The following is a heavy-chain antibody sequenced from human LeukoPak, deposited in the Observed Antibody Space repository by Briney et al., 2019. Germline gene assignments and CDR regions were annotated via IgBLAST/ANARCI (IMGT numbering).Heavy chain of an antibody. CDR1: GYTFTSYG. CDR3: AVASLLLFNWFDP. Sequence: ASVKVSCKASGYTFTSYGISWVRQAPGQGLEWMGWISAYNGNKNYAQKLQGRVTMTTDTSTSTAYMELRSLRSDDTAVYYCAVASLLLFNWFDPWGQGTLVTVSS. V-gene: IGHV1-18*01. CDR2: ISAYNGNK. J-gene: IGHJ5*02. D-gene: IGHD3-10*01.